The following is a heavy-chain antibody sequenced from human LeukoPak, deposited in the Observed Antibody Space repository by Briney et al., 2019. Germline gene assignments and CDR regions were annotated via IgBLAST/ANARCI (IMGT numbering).Heavy chain of an antibody. V-gene: IGHV1-24*01. J-gene: IGHJ4*02. CDR3: TTGKIYCSTTSCSDDY. CDR2: FHPEDGET. Sequence: ASVKVSCKVSGDTLTALSMHWVRQAPGKGLEWMGGFHPEDGETIYAQKFQGRVTMTEDTSTDTAYMELSSLRSGDTAVYYCTTGKIYCSTTSCSDDYWGQGTLVTVSS. D-gene: IGHD2-2*01. CDR1: GDTLTALS.